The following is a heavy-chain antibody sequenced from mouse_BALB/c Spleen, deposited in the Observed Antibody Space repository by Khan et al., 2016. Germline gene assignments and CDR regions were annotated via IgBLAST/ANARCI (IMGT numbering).Heavy chain of an antibody. CDR3: TRRDGWTMDY. CDR2: ISSGGDYI. J-gene: IGHJ4*01. CDR1: GFTFSTYG. V-gene: IGHV5-6*01. Sequence: EVELVESGGDLVKPGGSLKLSCAASGFTFSTYGMSWVRQTPDKRLEWVATISSGGDYIFYLESLRGRFTIYRDNARNTLYLQMSSLKSDDTAMYYCTRRDGWTMDYWGQGTSVTVSS. D-gene: IGHD2-3*01.